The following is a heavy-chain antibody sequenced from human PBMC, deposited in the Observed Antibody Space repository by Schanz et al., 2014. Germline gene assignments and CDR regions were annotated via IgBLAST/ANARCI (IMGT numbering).Heavy chain of an antibody. V-gene: IGHV3-21*01. J-gene: IGHJ4*02. Sequence: EVQLVESGGGLVQPGGSLRLSCAASGFIFSNSWMSWVRQAPGRGLEWVSSISPSSSYIYYADSVKGRFTISRDNAKNSLYLQMNSLRAEDTAVYYCARDLNRCGGDCYSGWGQGTLVTVSS. CDR1: GFIFSNSW. CDR3: ARDLNRCGGDCYSG. D-gene: IGHD2-21*02. CDR2: ISPSSSYI.